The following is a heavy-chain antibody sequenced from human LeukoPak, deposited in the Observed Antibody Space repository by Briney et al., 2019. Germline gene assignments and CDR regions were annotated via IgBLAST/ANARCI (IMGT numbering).Heavy chain of an antibody. V-gene: IGHV1-46*01. CDR1: GYTFTSYY. CDR3: ARDVGEGWFGEFIYYYYYMDV. J-gene: IGHJ6*03. D-gene: IGHD3-10*01. CDR2: INPSGGST. Sequence: ASVKVSCKASGYTFTSYYMHWVRQAPGQRLEWMGIINPSGGSTSYAQKFQGRVTMTRDTSTSTVYMELSSLRSEDTAVYYCARDVGEGWFGEFIYYYYYMDVWGKGTTVTVSS.